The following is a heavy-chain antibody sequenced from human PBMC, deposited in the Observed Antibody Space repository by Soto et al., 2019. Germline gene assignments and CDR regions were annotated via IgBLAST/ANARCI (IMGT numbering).Heavy chain of an antibody. Sequence: QVQLVESGGGVVQPGRSLRLSCAASGFTFSSYGMHWVRQAPGKGLEWVAVIWYDGSNKYYADSVKGRFTISRDNSKNTLYLQTNSLRAEDTAVYYCARERAAYYDILTGYYNPYYWGQGTLVTVSS. CDR2: IWYDGSNK. J-gene: IGHJ4*02. D-gene: IGHD3-9*01. CDR1: GFTFSSYG. V-gene: IGHV3-33*01. CDR3: ARERAAYYDILTGYYNPYY.